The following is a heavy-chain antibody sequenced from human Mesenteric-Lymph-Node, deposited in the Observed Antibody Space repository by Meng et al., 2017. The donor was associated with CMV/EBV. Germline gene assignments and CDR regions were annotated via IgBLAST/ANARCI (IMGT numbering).Heavy chain of an antibody. Sequence: GESLKISCAASGFTFSDYYMNWVRQAPGKGLEWVAVISYDGSNKYYADSVKGRFTISRDNSKNTLYLQMNSLRAEDTAVYYCASSIVVVNFDYWGQGTLVTVSS. CDR3: ASSIVVVNFDY. V-gene: IGHV3-30-3*01. CDR1: GFTFSDYY. D-gene: IGHD2-21*01. J-gene: IGHJ4*02. CDR2: ISYDGSNK.